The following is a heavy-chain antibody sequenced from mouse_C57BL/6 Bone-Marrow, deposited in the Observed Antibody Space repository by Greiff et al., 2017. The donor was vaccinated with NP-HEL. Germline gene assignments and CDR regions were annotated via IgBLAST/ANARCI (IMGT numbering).Heavy chain of an antibody. D-gene: IGHD1-1*01. Sequence: VMLVESGPGLVAPSQSLSITCTVSGFSLTSYGVHWVRQPPGQGLEWLVVIWSDGSTTYNSALKSRLSISKDNSKSQVFLKMNSLQTDDTAMYYCARPGSSYDYAMDYWGQGTSVTVSS. V-gene: IGHV2-6*03. CDR3: ARPGSSYDYAMDY. CDR1: GFSLTSYG. J-gene: IGHJ4*01. CDR2: IWSDGST.